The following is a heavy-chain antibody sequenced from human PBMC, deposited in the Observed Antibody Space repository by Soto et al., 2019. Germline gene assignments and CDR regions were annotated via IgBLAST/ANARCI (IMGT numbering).Heavy chain of an antibody. Sequence: QVQLVESGGGVVQPGRSLRLSCAASGFTFSSYGMHWVRQAPGKGLEWVAVIWYDGSNKYYADSVKGRFTISRDNSKNTLYLQMNSLRAEDTAVYYCARAPCSGGSCYYRDYFDYWSQGTLVTVSS. J-gene: IGHJ4*02. D-gene: IGHD2-15*01. CDR1: GFTFSSYG. CDR2: IWYDGSNK. V-gene: IGHV3-33*01. CDR3: ARAPCSGGSCYYRDYFDY.